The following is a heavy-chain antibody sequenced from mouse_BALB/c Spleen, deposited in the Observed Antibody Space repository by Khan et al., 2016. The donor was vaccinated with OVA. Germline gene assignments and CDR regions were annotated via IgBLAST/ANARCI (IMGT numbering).Heavy chain of an antibody. CDR1: GYSTPSGYS. D-gene: IGHD3-1*01. CDR2: IRYDGNS. J-gene: IGHJ3*01. V-gene: IGHV3-6*02. Sequence: EVQLQESGPGLVKPSQSLSLPSSVTGYSTPSGYSWNWFRQFPGNILEWMGNIRYDGNSDKNPSLKNRISITRDTSKNQFFLKLNSVTPEDTATYYCARGGSSGPAWFTYWGQGTLVTVSA. CDR3: ARGGSSGPAWFTY.